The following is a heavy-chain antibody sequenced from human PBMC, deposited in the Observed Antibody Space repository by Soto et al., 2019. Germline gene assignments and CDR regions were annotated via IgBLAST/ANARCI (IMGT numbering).Heavy chain of an antibody. Sequence: QVQLVQSGPEVKKPGSSVKVSCKASGGTFRTYAVSWVRRAPGHGLEWLGGIIPANDTPNYAPRFEGRVTITADESTNTAYMELNSLTSDDTAVYYVSRDRRAYNMRIENYFYGMDVWGQGTTVTVSS. CDR2: IIPANDTP. V-gene: IGHV1-69*01. J-gene: IGHJ6*02. CDR3: SRDRRAYNMRIENYFYGMDV. D-gene: IGHD1-1*01. CDR1: GGTFRTYA.